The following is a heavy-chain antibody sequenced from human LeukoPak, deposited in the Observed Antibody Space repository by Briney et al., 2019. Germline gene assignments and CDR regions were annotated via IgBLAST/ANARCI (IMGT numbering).Heavy chain of an antibody. CDR2: IYTSGST. CDR1: GGSISSYY. CDR3: ARGNIVVVPAASIAAAVHFDY. D-gene: IGHD2-2*01. V-gene: IGHV4-4*07. Sequence: SETLSLTCTVSGGSISSYYWSWIRQPAGKGLEWIGRIYTSGSTNYNPSLKSRVTMSVDTSKNQFSLKLSSVTAADTAVYYCARGNIVVVPAASIAAAVHFDYWGQGTLVTVSS. J-gene: IGHJ4*02.